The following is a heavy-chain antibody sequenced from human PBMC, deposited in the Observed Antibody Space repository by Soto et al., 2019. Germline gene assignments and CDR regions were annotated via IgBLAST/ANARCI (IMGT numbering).Heavy chain of an antibody. V-gene: IGHV1-69*02. CDR1: GGTFSSYT. CDR2: IIPILGIA. CDR3: AGSMGDAFDI. D-gene: IGHD2-2*01. Sequence: QVQLVQSGAEVKKPGSSVKVSCKASGGTFSSYTISWVRQAPGQGSEWMGRIIPILGIANYAQKFQGRVTITADKSTSTAYMERSSLRYEDTAVFFCAGSMGDAFDICGQGTMVTVSS. J-gene: IGHJ3*02.